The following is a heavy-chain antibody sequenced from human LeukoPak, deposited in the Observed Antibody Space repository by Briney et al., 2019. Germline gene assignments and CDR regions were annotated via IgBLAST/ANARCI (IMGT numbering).Heavy chain of an antibody. CDR3: ARGEGGVYTSHPVLLGI. J-gene: IGHJ3*02. CDR2: ISSSSSYI. D-gene: IGHD6-13*01. CDR1: GFTFSSYS. V-gene: IGHV3-21*01. Sequence: GGSLRLSCAASGFTFSSYSMNWVRQAPGKGLEWVSSISSSSSYIYYADSVKGRFTISRDNAKNSLYLQMNSLRAEDTAVYYCARGEGGVYTSHPVLLGIWGQGTMVTVSS.